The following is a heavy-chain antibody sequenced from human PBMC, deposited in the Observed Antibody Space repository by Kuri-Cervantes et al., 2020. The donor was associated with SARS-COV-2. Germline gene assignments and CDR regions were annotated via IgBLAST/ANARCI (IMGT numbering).Heavy chain of an antibody. CDR2: ISWNSGSI. J-gene: IGHJ4*02. Sequence: SLKISCAAFGFTFSSYAMHWVRQAPGKGLEWVSGISWNSGSIGYADSVKGRFTISRDNAKNSLYLQMNSLRAEDTALYYCAKDIIAAAGMTIDYWGQGTLVTVSS. D-gene: IGHD6-13*01. CDR1: GFTFSSYA. CDR3: AKDIIAAAGMTIDY. V-gene: IGHV3-9*01.